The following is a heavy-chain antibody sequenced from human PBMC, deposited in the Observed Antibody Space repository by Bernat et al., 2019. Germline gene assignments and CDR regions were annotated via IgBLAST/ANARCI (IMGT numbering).Heavy chain of an antibody. CDR1: GFTFNTLW. D-gene: IGHD3-16*02. CDR3: ARGGVTFGGVIAQ. V-gene: IGHV3-74*01. Sequence: EVQLVESGGGLVQPGGSLRLSCAASGFTFNTLWMYWVRQAPGKGLVWVSRINSDRSYTTYADSVKGRFTISRDNAKNTLYLQMNSLRAEDTAVYYCARGGVTFGGVIAQWGQGTLVTVSS. CDR2: INSDRSYT. J-gene: IGHJ4*02.